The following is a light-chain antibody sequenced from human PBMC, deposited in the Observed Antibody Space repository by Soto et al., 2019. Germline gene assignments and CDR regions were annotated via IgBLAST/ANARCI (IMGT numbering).Light chain of an antibody. CDR3: QQYNNWPPWT. Sequence: EIMLTQSPGTLSLSTGERATLSCRASQSVSSSYLAWYQQKPGQAPRLLIYGASTRATGIPARFSGSGSGTEFTLTISSLQSEDFAVYYCQQYNNWPPWTFAQGTKVDIK. CDR2: GAS. CDR1: QSVSSSY. J-gene: IGKJ1*01. V-gene: IGKV3-15*01.